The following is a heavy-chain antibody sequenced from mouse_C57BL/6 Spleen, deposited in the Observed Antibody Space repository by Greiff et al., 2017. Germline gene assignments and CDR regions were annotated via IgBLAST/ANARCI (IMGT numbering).Heavy chain of an antibody. V-gene: IGHV5-6*01. CDR3: ARLKSSYCSNYAWFAY. CDR2: ISSGGSYT. Sequence: EVKLMESGGDLVKPGGSLKLSCAASGFAFSSYGMSWVRQTPDKRLEWVASISSGGSYTYYPDSVKGRFTISRDNAKNTLYLQMSSLKSEDTAMYYGARLKSSYCSNYAWFAYWGQGTLGTVSA. CDR1: GFAFSSYG. D-gene: IGHD2-5*01. J-gene: IGHJ3*01.